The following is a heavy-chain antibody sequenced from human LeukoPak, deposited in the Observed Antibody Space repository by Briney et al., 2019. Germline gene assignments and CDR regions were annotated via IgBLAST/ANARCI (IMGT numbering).Heavy chain of an antibody. CDR3: ARALEWNLLSGFDL. CDR1: GGTFSSYT. J-gene: IGHJ3*01. D-gene: IGHD2/OR15-2a*01. V-gene: IGHV1-69*06. Sequence: SVKVSCKASGGTFSSYTISWVRQAPGQGLEWMGGIIPLFGTPDYAQKFQDRLTITADKSTSTAYMELSSLRSEDTAVYYCARALEWNLLSGFDLWGQGTMVTVSS. CDR2: IIPLFGTP.